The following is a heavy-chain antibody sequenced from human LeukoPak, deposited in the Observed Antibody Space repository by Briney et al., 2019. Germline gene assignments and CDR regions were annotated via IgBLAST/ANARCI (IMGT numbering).Heavy chain of an antibody. V-gene: IGHV1-18*01. CDR3: ASKAGYCSSTSCYGGHHAFDI. CDR1: GYTFTSYG. D-gene: IGHD2-2*01. Sequence: ASVKVSCKASGYTFTSYGISWVRQAPGQGLEWMGWISAYNGNTNDAQKLQGRVTMTTDTSTSTAYMELRSLRSDDTAVYYCASKAGYCSSTSCYGGHHAFDIWGQGTMVTVSS. CDR2: ISAYNGNT. J-gene: IGHJ3*02.